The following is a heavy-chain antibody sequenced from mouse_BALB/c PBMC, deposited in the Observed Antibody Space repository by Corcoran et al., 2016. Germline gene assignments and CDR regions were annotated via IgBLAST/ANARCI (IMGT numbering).Heavy chain of an antibody. D-gene: IGHD2-3*01. V-gene: IGHV1S34*01. CDR3: ARGGDGYFFPFAY. CDR2: ISCYNGAI. Sequence: LVQTGASVKISCKASGYSFTGYYMHWVKQSHGKSLEWIGYISCYNGAISYNQKFKGKATFTVDTSSSTAYMQFNSLTSEDSAVYYCARGGDGYFFPFAYWGQGTLVTVS. J-gene: IGHJ3*01. CDR1: GYSFTGYY.